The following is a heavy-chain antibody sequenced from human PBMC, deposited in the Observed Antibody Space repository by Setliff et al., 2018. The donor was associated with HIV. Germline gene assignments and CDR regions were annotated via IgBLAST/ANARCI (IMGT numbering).Heavy chain of an antibody. CDR1: GFTFSNYY. J-gene: IGHJ4*02. Sequence: PGGSLRLSCVASGFTFSNYYMSWIRQAPGKGLEWVSSLTNNIDDRSYARSVRGRFTVSRDNAKNTFYLHMNSLSTDDTAVYYCARENYYVTEYWGQGTLVTVSS. CDR2: LTNNIDDR. V-gene: IGHV3-11*05. D-gene: IGHD3-10*02. CDR3: ARENYYVTEY.